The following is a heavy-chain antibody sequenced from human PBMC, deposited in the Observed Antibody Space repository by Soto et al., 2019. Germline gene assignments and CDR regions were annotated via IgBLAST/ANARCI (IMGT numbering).Heavy chain of an antibody. V-gene: IGHV4-31*03. J-gene: IGHJ5*02. D-gene: IGHD3-10*01. Sequence: PSETLSLTCTVSGGSISSGGYYWSWIRQHPGKGLEWIGYIYYSGSTYYNPSLKSRVTISVDTSKNQFSLKLSSVTAADTAVYYCARALRGRKDHWFDPWGQGTLVTVSS. CDR3: ARALRGRKDHWFDP. CDR1: GGSISSGGYY. CDR2: IYYSGST.